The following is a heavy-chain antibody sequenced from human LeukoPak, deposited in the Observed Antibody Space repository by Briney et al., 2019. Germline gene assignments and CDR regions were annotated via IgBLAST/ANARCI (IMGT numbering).Heavy chain of an antibody. D-gene: IGHD3/OR15-3a*01. V-gene: IGHV1-18*01. J-gene: IGHJ5*02. CDR2: ISAYNGNT. CDR3: ASVIFGSHWFDP. Sequence: ASVKVSCKASGYTFTSYGISWVRQAPGQGLGWMGWISAYNGNTNYAQKLQGRVTMTTDTSTSTAYMELRSLRSDDTAVYYCASVIFGSHWFDPWGQGTLVTVSS. CDR1: GYTFTSYG.